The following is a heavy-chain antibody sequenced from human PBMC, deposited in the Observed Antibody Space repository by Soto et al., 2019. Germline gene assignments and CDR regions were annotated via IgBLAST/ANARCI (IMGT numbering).Heavy chain of an antibody. J-gene: IGHJ4*02. CDR3: AIVAYYYDSSGYCLSD. CDR1: GYTFTSYA. Sequence: GASVKVSCKASGYTFTSYAMHWVRQAPGQRLEWMGWFNAGNGNTKYSQKFQGRVTITRDTSASTAYMELSSLRSEDTAVYYCAIVAYYYDSSGYCLSDWGQGTPVTVSS. D-gene: IGHD3-22*01. V-gene: IGHV1-3*01. CDR2: FNAGNGNT.